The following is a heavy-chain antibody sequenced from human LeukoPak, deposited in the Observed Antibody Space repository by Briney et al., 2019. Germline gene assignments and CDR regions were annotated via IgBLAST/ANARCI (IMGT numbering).Heavy chain of an antibody. Sequence: GGSLRLSCAASGFIFSGYGMHWVRQVPGKGLEWVAYIRYDESNQYYADSVKGRFTISRDNSKNTLYLQMNSLRAEDTAVYYCAKDSERDQYYYGPGSYYNFWGQGSLVTVSS. J-gene: IGHJ4*02. CDR2: IRYDESNQ. CDR1: GFIFSGYG. V-gene: IGHV3-30*02. D-gene: IGHD3-10*01. CDR3: AKDSERDQYYYGPGSYYNF.